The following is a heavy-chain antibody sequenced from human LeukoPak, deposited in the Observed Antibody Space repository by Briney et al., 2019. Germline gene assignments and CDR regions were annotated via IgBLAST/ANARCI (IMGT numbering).Heavy chain of an antibody. CDR1: GVSISSNSYY. Sequence: PSETLSLTCSVSGVSISSNSYYWGWIRQPPGKGLKWIGSIYYSGTTYYNPSLKSRVTISVDTSKNQFSLKLSSVTATDTAVYYCARPAYCGGNCYYFPDYWGQGTLVTVSS. CDR3: ARPAYCGGNCYYFPDY. V-gene: IGHV4-39*01. J-gene: IGHJ4*02. D-gene: IGHD2-21*02. CDR2: IYYSGTT.